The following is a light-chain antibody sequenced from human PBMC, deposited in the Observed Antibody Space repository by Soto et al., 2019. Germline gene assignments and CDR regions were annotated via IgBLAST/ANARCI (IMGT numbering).Light chain of an antibody. CDR1: SSNIGAGHD. Sequence: QSVLTQPPSVSGAPGQRVTISCTGSSSNIGAGHDVHWYQQLPGTAPKLLIYGNSNRPSGVPDRFSGSKSGTTASLAITGLRAADEADYYCQCYDSSLSGWVFGGGTKLTVL. CDR3: QCYDSSLSGWV. J-gene: IGLJ3*02. CDR2: GNS. V-gene: IGLV1-40*01.